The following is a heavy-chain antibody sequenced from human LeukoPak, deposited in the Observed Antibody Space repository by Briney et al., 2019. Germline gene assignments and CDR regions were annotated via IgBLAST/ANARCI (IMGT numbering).Heavy chain of an antibody. CDR3: ARRWVGYYDSSGYYFDY. CDR1: GGSISSSSYH. CDR2: IYYSGST. J-gene: IGHJ4*02. Sequence: SETLSLTCTVSGGSISSSSYHWGWIRQPPGKGLEWIGSIYYSGSTYYNPSLKSRVTISVDTSKNQFSLNLSSVTVSDTAVYYCARRWVGYYDSSGYYFDYWGQGILVTVSS. V-gene: IGHV4-39*01. D-gene: IGHD3-22*01.